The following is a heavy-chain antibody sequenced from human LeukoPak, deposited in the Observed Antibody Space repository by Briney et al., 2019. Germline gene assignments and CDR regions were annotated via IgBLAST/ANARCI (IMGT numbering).Heavy chain of an antibody. CDR2: IYHSGST. D-gene: IGHD6-13*01. CDR1: GYSISSGYY. CDR3: ARGMEDSSSWVPAFDI. V-gene: IGHV4-38-2*02. J-gene: IGHJ3*02. Sequence: SSETLSLTCTVSGYSISSGYYWGWIRQPPGKGLEWIGGIYHSGSTYYNPSLKSRVTISVDTSKNQFSLKLSSVTAADTAVYYCARGMEDSSSWVPAFDIWGQGTMVTVSS.